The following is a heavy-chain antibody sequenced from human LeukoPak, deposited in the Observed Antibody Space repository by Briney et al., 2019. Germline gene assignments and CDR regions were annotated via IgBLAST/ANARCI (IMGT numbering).Heavy chain of an antibody. CDR3: ARVRKEQLARNYYYYMDV. V-gene: IGHV1-46*01. J-gene: IGHJ6*03. CDR2: INPSGGST. CDR1: GYTFTSYY. D-gene: IGHD6-13*01. Sequence: ASVKVSCKASGYTFTSYYMHWVRQAPGQGLECMGIINPSGGSTSYAQKFQGRVTMTRNTSISTAYMELSSLRSEDTAVYYCARVRKEQLARNYYYYMDVWGKGTTVTISS.